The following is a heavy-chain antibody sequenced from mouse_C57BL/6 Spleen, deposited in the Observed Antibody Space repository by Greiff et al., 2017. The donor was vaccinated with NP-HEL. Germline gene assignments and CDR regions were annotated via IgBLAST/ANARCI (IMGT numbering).Heavy chain of an antibody. D-gene: IGHD1-1*01. J-gene: IGHJ4*01. Sequence: EVMLVESGGDLVKPGGSLKLSCAASGFTFSSYGMSWVRQTPDKRLAWVATISSGGSYTYYPDSVKGRFTISRDNAKNTLYLQMSSLKSEDTAMYYCARHYYYGSSIYAMDYWGQGTSVTVSS. CDR3: ARHYYYGSSIYAMDY. CDR2: ISSGGSYT. CDR1: GFTFSSYG. V-gene: IGHV5-6*01.